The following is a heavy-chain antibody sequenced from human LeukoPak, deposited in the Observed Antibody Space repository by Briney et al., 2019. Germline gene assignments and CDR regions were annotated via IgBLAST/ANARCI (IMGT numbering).Heavy chain of an antibody. CDR3: AKDYAGRYFDWLLLSGMDV. V-gene: IGHV3-23*01. J-gene: IGHJ6*02. D-gene: IGHD3-9*01. CDR1: GFTFSSYA. Sequence: GGSLRLSCAASGFTFSSYAMSWVRQAPGKGLEWVSAISGSGGSTYYADSVKGRFTISRDNSKNTLYLQMNSLRAEDTAVYYCAKDYAGRYFDWLLLSGMDVWGQGTTVTVSS. CDR2: ISGSGGST.